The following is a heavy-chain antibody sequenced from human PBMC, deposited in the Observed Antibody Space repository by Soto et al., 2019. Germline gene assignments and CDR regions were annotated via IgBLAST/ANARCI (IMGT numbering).Heavy chain of an antibody. CDR2: ISGSCGGT. V-gene: IGHV3-23*01. CDR3: TTVVGWELWAHDY. J-gene: IGHJ4*02. CDR1: GFTFTSHA. D-gene: IGHD1-26*01. Sequence: GGSLRLSCAASGFTFTSHAMSWVRRAPGKGLEWVSAISGSCGGTYYADSVKGRFTISRDNSDNTMYLQMNSLKTEDTAVYYCTTVVGWELWAHDYWGQGTLVTVSS.